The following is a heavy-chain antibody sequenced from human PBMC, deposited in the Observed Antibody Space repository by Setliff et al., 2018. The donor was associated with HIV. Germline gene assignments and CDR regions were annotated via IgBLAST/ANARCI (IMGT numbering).Heavy chain of an antibody. Sequence: GGSLRLSCAASGFTFSRYGMHWVRQAPGKGLEWVAVIGYDGSNKYYGDSVKGRFTISRDNSKNTLYLQMTSLRAEDTAVYYCARDQVANYYGSGIDYWGQGTLVTVSS. D-gene: IGHD3-10*01. CDR1: GFTFSRYG. V-gene: IGHV3-33*08. CDR2: IGYDGSNK. CDR3: ARDQVANYYGSGIDY. J-gene: IGHJ4*02.